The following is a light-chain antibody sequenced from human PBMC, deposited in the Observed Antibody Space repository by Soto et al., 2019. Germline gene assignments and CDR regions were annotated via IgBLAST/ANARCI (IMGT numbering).Light chain of an antibody. CDR3: QQCDSYPWT. Sequence: DIPMTQSPSTLSASVGDRVTITCRASQSISSWFAWYQQKPGKAPKLLIYKATSLESGVPSRLSGSGSGTEFTLTISTLQPDDFATYYCQQCDSYPWTFGQGTKVQIK. V-gene: IGKV1-5*03. J-gene: IGKJ1*01. CDR1: QSISSW. CDR2: KAT.